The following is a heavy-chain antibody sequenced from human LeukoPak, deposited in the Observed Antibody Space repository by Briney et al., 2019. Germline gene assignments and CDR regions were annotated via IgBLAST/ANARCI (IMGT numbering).Heavy chain of an antibody. CDR2: IIPIFGTA. CDR3: ARGSAIVVTVFDY. D-gene: IGHD5-12*01. CDR1: GGTFSSYA. J-gene: IGHJ4*02. V-gene: IGHV1-69*13. Sequence: SVKVSCKASGGTFSSYAISWVRQAPGQGLEWMGGIIPIFGTANYAQKFRGGVTITADESTSTAYMELSSLRSEDTAVYYCARGSAIVVTVFDYWGQGTLVTVSS.